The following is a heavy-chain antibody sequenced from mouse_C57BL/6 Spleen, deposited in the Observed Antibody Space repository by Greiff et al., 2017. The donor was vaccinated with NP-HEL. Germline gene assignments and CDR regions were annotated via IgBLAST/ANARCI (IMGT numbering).Heavy chain of an antibody. D-gene: IGHD1-1*01. J-gene: IGHJ1*03. CDR2: ISNLAYSI. V-gene: IGHV5-15*01. CDR1: GFTFSDYG. CDR3: ARRGYYGSSPYWYFDV. Sequence: EVQGVESGGGLVQPGGSLKLSCAASGFTFSDYGMAWVRQAPRKGPEWVAFISNLAYSIYYADTVTGRFTISRENAKNTLYLEMSSLRSEDTAMYYCARRGYYGSSPYWYFDVWGTGTTVTVSS.